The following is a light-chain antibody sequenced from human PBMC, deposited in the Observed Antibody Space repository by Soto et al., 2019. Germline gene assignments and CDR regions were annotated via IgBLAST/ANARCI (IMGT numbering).Light chain of an antibody. CDR1: QSIGNY. CDR3: QQRDDWVS. J-gene: IGKJ4*01. Sequence: EVVLTQSPATLSLSPGEGATLSCRASQSIGNYLAWYQQKPGQAPRLLIYGASTRATGIPARFSGSGSGTDFTLTISSLEPEDFAVYYCQQRDDWVSFGGVTKVDIK. V-gene: IGKV3-11*01. CDR2: GAS.